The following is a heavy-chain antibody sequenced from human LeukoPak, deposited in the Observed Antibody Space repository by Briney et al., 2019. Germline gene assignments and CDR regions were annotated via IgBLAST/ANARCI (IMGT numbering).Heavy chain of an antibody. V-gene: IGHV1-46*01. Sequence: GASVKVSCKASGYTFTSYYMHWVRQAPGQGLEWMGIINPSGGSTSYAQKFQGRVTMTRDTSTSTVYMELSSLRSEDTAVYYCARVLGSGDGQSNYFDYWGQGTLVTVSS. CDR2: INPSGGST. CDR1: GYTFTSYY. CDR3: ARVLGSGDGQSNYFDY. J-gene: IGHJ4*02. D-gene: IGHD3-10*01.